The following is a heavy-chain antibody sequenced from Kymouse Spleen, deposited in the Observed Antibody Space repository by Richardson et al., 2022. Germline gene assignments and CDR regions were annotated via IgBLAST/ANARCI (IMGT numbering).Heavy chain of an antibody. Sequence: QVQLVESGGGVVQPGRSLRLSCAASGFTFSSYGMHWVRQAPGKGLEWVAVISYDGSNKYYADSVKGRFTISRDNSKNTLYLQMNSLRAEDTAVYYCAKDGFGELLSPL*LLGPGNPGHRLL. CDR1: GFTFSSYG. D-gene: IGHD3-10*01. CDR3: AKDGFGELLSPL*L. V-gene: IGHV3-30*18. J-gene: IGHJ4*02. CDR2: ISYDGSNK.